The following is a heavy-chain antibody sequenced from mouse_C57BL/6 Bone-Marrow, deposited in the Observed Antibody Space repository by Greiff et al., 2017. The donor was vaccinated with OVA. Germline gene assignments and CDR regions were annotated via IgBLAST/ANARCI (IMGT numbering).Heavy chain of an antibody. V-gene: IGHV1-9*01. J-gene: IGHJ1*03. CDR2: ILPGSGST. Sequence: VQLQQSGAELMKPGASVTLSCKATGYTFTGYWIEWVKQRPGHGLEWIGEILPGSGSTNYNEKFKGKATFTADTSSNTAYMQLSSLTTEDSAIYYCAAKSITTVVARMYFDVWGTGTTVTVSS. CDR3: AAKSITTVVARMYFDV. CDR1: GYTFTGYW. D-gene: IGHD1-1*01.